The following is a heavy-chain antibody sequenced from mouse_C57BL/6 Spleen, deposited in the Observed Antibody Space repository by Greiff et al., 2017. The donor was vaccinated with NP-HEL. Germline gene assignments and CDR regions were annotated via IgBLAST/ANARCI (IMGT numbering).Heavy chain of an antibody. Sequence: QVQLKESGAELVKPGASVKLSCKASGYTFTEYTIHWVKQRSGQGLEWIGWFYPGSGSIKYNEKFKDKATLAADKSSSTVYMELSRLTSEDSAVYFCARHGHYYGSSYRVLYSFDYWGQGTTLTVSS. D-gene: IGHD1-1*01. V-gene: IGHV1-62-2*01. J-gene: IGHJ2*01. CDR2: FYPGSGSI. CDR1: GYTFTEYT. CDR3: ARHGHYYGSSYRVLYSFDY.